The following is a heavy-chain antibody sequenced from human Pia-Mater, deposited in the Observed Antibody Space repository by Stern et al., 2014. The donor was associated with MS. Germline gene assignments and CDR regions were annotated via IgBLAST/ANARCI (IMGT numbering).Heavy chain of an antibody. CDR2: IKQDGSEK. J-gene: IGHJ4*01. CDR1: GFTFSTIW. CDR3: ARFRSGRHLDY. V-gene: IGHV3-7*01. Sequence: QLVQSGGGLVQPGGSLRLSCAASGFTFSTIWMSWVRQAPGKGLEWLANIKQDGSEKYYVDSVKGRFTISRDNAKNSLYLQMNSLRAEDTAVYYCARFRSGRHLDYWGQGTLVTVSS. D-gene: IGHD3-10*01.